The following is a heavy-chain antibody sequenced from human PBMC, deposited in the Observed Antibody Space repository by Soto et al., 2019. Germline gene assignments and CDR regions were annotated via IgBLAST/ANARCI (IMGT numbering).Heavy chain of an antibody. CDR2: ISSSGSTI. Sequence: GGSLRLSCAASGFTFSSYEMNWVRQAPGKGLEWVSYISSSGSTIYYADSVKGRFTISRDNAKNSLYLQMNSLRAEDTAVYYCAFYPLYYYGSGSSYYFDYWDQGTLVTVSS. CDR3: AFYPLYYYGSGSSYYFDY. CDR1: GFTFSSYE. D-gene: IGHD3-10*01. V-gene: IGHV3-48*03. J-gene: IGHJ4*02.